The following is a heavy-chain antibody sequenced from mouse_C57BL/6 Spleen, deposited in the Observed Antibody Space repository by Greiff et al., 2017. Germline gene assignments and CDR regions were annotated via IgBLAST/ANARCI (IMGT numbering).Heavy chain of an antibody. D-gene: IGHD2-4*01. CDR2: IYPSDSET. V-gene: IGHV1-61*01. Sequence: QVQLQQPGAELVRPGSSVKLSCKASGYTFTSYWMDWVKQRPGQGLEWIGNIYPSDSETHYNQKFKDKATLTVDKSSSTAYMQLSSLTSEDSAVYYCARSDDYDEGFAYWGQGTLVTVSA. CDR1: GYTFTSYW. J-gene: IGHJ3*01. CDR3: ARSDDYDEGFAY.